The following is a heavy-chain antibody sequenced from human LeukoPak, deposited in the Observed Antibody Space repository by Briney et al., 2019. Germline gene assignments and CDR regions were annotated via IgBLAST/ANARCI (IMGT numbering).Heavy chain of an antibody. Sequence: ASVKVSFKASGGTFSSYAISWVRQAPRQGLEWMEGIIPIFGTSNYAQKSQGRVTITTDESTSTAYMELSSLSSEDTAVYYCARASVEMATIGFDYWGQGTLVTVSS. V-gene: IGHV1-69*05. CDR3: ARASVEMATIGFDY. D-gene: IGHD5-24*01. CDR1: GGTFSSYA. J-gene: IGHJ4*02. CDR2: IIPIFGTS.